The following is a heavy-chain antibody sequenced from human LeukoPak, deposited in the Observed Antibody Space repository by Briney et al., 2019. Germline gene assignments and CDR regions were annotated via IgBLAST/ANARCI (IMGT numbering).Heavy chain of an antibody. D-gene: IGHD1-26*01. J-gene: IGHJ4*02. CDR2: ISAYNGNT. V-gene: IGHV1-18*01. Sequence: VASVKVSCKASGYTFTSYGISWVRQAPGQGLEWMGWISAYNGNTHYAQKLQGRVTMTTDTSTSTVYMELSSLRSEDTAVYYCATYSGSYSRDFVYWGQGTLVTVSS. CDR3: ATYSGSYSRDFVY. CDR1: GYTFTSYG.